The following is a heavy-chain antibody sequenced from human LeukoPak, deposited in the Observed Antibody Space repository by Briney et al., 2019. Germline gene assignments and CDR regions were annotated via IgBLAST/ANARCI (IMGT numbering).Heavy chain of an antibody. CDR2: IYYSGST. CDR3: ARHYASSGYYFDY. D-gene: IGHD3-22*01. CDR1: GGSISSYY. Sequence: SETLSLTXTVSGGSISSYYWSWIRQPPGKGLEWIGYIYYSGSTNYNPSLKSRVTISVDTSKNQFSLKLSSVTAADTAVYYCARHYASSGYYFDYWGQGTLVTVSS. V-gene: IGHV4-59*08. J-gene: IGHJ4*02.